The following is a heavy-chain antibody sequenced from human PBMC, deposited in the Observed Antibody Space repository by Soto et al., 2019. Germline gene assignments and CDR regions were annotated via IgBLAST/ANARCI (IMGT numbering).Heavy chain of an antibody. CDR3: AKDDTDIVVVVADPYYYYGMDV. CDR2: ISYDGSNK. V-gene: IGHV3-30*18. CDR1: GFTFSSYG. Sequence: AGGSLRLSCAASGFTFSSYGMHWVRQAPGKGLEWVAVISYDGSNKYYADSVKGRFTISRDNSKNTLYLQMNSLRAEDTAVYYCAKDDTDIVVVVADPYYYYGMDVWGQGTTVTVSS. J-gene: IGHJ6*02. D-gene: IGHD2-15*01.